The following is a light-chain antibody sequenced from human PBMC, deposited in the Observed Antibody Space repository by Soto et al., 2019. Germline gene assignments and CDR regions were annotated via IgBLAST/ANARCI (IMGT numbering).Light chain of an antibody. CDR3: QEDYNWDT. CDR1: QSVSSN. V-gene: IGKV3-15*01. Sequence: EIVMTQSPATLSVSPGERATLSCRASQSVSSNLAWYQQKPGQAPRLLIYGATTRATGIPARFSGSGSGTEFTLNIMRPQSGAFACYYWQEDYNWDTFGQGTKLEIK. CDR2: GAT. J-gene: IGKJ2*01.